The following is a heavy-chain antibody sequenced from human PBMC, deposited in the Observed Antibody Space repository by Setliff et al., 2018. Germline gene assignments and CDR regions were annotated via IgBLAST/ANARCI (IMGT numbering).Heavy chain of an antibody. CDR1: GFTFSSLW. D-gene: IGHD3-3*01. CDR3: ARDNTLFGVVITGSWFDP. Sequence: GGSLRLSCAASGFTFSSLWMSWVRQAPGKGLEWVANINQGGGEQFYVDSVKGRFTISRDNAKNSLYLQMNSLRAEDSALYSCARDNTLFGVVITGSWFDPWGQGTLVTVSS. J-gene: IGHJ5*02. V-gene: IGHV3-7*01. CDR2: INQGGGEQ.